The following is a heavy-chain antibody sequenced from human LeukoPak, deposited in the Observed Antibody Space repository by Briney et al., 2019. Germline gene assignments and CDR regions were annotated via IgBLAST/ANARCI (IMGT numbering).Heavy chain of an antibody. Sequence: ASVKVSCRASGYTFTSYGISWVRQAPGQGLEWMGWISAYNGNTNYGQKLQGRVTMTTDTSTSTAYMELRSLRSDDTAVYYCARGGDYYYDSSGYYFPFDYWGQGTLVTVSS. CDR3: ARGGDYYYDSSGYYFPFDY. CDR1: GYTFTSYG. V-gene: IGHV1-18*01. D-gene: IGHD3-22*01. J-gene: IGHJ4*02. CDR2: ISAYNGNT.